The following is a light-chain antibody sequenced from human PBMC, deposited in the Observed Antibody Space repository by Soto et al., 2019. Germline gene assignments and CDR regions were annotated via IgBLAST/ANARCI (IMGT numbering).Light chain of an antibody. CDR1: QSLSSY. CDR2: GAS. Sequence: EIVMTQSPATLSVSPGERATLSCRASQSLSSYLAWYQQKPGQAPRLLIYGASTRANGIPDRFSGSGFGTEFTLNISSLQSEDFAVYYCQQYNNWPSITFGGGTKVEIK. V-gene: IGKV3-15*01. J-gene: IGKJ4*01. CDR3: QQYNNWPSIT.